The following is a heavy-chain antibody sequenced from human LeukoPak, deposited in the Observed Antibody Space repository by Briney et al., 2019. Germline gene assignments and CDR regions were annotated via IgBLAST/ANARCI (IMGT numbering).Heavy chain of an antibody. CDR1: GFTFSNYA. V-gene: IGHV3-30*02. CDR2: IQYDGTNK. CDR3: AKDLVVGATAFDM. Sequence: GGSLRLSCAASGFTFSNYAMHWVRQAPGKGLEWVTFIQYDGTNKRYADSVEGRFTISRDNSKNTLYLQMNSLRAEDTAVYYCAKDLVVGATAFDMWGQGTMVTVSS. D-gene: IGHD1-26*01. J-gene: IGHJ3*02.